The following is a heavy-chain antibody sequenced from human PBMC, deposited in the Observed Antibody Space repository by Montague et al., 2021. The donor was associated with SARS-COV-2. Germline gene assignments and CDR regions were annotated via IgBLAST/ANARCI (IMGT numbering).Heavy chain of an antibody. CDR1: GGSFSDDY. D-gene: IGHD3-10*01. Sequence: SETLSLTCAVSGGSFSDDYWSWIRQSPGKGLEWIGEAYHSGSTTYNPSVRGRVLISIDTSRSQISLNLRSVTAADTAVYYCARGGIRIGMNRGVRSRPFDSWGQGTLVTVSS. CDR2: AYHSGST. V-gene: IGHV4-34*01. CDR3: ARGGIRIGMNRGVRSRPFDS. J-gene: IGHJ5*01.